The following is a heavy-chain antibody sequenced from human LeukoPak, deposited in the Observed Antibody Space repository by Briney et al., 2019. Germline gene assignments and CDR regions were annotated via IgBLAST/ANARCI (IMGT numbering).Heavy chain of an antibody. V-gene: IGHV3-23*01. J-gene: IGHJ4*02. CDR3: AKDHEPYGDYTLGLYYFDY. D-gene: IGHD4-17*01. Sequence: GGSLRLSCAASGFTFSSYAMSWVRQAPGKGLEWVSAISGSGGSTYYADSVKGRFTISRDNSKNTLYLQMNSLRAEDTAVYYCAKDHEPYGDYTLGLYYFDYWGQGTLVTVSS. CDR2: ISGSGGST. CDR1: GFTFSSYA.